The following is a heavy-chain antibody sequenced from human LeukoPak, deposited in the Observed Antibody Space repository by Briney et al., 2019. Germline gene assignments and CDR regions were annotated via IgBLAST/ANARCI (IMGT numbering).Heavy chain of an antibody. V-gene: IGHV3-74*01. D-gene: IGHD3-10*01. CDR2: INSDGSST. CDR1: GFTFSSYW. J-gene: IGHJ3*02. CDR3: ARVIPLPGTDAFDI. Sequence: GGSLRLSCAASGFTFSSYWMHWVRQAPGKGLVWVSRINSDGSSTSYADSVKGRFTISRDNAKNTLYLQMNSLRAEDTAVYYCARVIPLPGTDAFDIWGQGTMVTVSS.